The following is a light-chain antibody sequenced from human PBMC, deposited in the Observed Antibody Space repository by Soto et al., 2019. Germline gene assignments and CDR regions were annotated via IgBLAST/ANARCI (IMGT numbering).Light chain of an antibody. Sequence: DIQMTQSPSSLSASLGDRVTITCRPSQSIDNFLNWYQQKPGKAPNLLIYAASSLQSGVSSRFSGSGSGTDFTLTISSLQPEDSETYYCQQSYSLPYTFGQGTKVDIK. CDR1: QSIDNF. V-gene: IGKV1-39*01. CDR3: QQSYSLPYT. CDR2: AAS. J-gene: IGKJ2*01.